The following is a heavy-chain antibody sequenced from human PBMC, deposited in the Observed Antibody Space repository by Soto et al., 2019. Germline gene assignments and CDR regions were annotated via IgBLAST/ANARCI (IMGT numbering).Heavy chain of an antibody. CDR2: TSSDGSDH. CDR3: AKDYNGKWCVDY. D-gene: IGHD2-15*01. J-gene: IGHJ4*02. Sequence: QVQLVESGGGVVQPETSLRLSCVASGFSFSRSGMHWVRQAPGKGLEWAAITSSDGSDHHYADSVKGRFTISRDNPKNTLFLHMNSLRADDTAVYYCAKDYNGKWCVDYWGQGTLVTVSS. CDR1: GFSFSRSG. V-gene: IGHV3-30*18.